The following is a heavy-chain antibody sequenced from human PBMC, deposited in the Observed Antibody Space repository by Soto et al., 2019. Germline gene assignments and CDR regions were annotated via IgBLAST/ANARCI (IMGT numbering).Heavy chain of an antibody. CDR2: IAYDGSNG. CDR1: GFTFRNHA. J-gene: IGHJ3*02. CDR3: AKTDYGDEAFDAFDI. V-gene: IGHV3-30-3*02. Sequence: PGGSLRLSCAASGFTFRNHAMHWVLQAPGKGLECLAVIAYDGSNGFYRDSVKGRFTISRDNSKNTLYLHMNSLRSEDTAVYYCAKTDYGDEAFDAFDIWGQGTMVTVSS. D-gene: IGHD4-17*01.